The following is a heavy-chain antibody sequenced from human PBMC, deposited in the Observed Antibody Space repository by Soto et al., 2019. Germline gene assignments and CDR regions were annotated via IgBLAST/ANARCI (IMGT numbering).Heavy chain of an antibody. V-gene: IGHV3-48*02. Sequence: PGGSLRLSCAASGFTFSSYSMNWVRQAPGKGLEWVSYISSSSSTIYYADSVKGRFTISRDNAKNSLYLQINNLRDEDTSVYYFARDRYSYYVFWSGSLPYYYYGMDVWGQGTTVTVSS. CDR3: ARDRYSYYVFWSGSLPYYYYGMDV. D-gene: IGHD3-3*01. J-gene: IGHJ6*02. CDR2: ISSSSSTI. CDR1: GFTFSSYS.